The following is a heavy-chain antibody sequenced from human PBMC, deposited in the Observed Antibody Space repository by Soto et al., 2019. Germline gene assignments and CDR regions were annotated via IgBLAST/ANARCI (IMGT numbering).Heavy chain of an antibody. Sequence: QVQLVQSGAEVKKPGSSVKVSCKASGGTFSSYAISWVRQAPGQGIEWMGGIIPIFGTANYAQKFQGRVTITADESTSTAYMELSSLRSEDTAVYYCARELRRAVAGSGGMDVWGQGTTVTVSS. CDR3: ARELRRAVAGSGGMDV. CDR1: GGTFSSYA. J-gene: IGHJ6*02. CDR2: IIPIFGTA. V-gene: IGHV1-69*01. D-gene: IGHD6-19*01.